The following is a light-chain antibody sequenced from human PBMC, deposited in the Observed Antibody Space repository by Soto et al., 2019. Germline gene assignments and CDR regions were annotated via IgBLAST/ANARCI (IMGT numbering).Light chain of an antibody. CDR3: AAWDDSLNGYV. J-gene: IGLJ1*01. CDR1: SSNIGSDT. V-gene: IGLV1-44*01. CDR2: TNN. Sequence: QSVLTQPPSASGPPGQRVTISCSGSSSNIGSDTVNLYQQLPGTAPKLLIYTNNQRPSGVPDRFSGSKSGTSASLAISGLQYEDEADYYCAAWDDSLNGYVFGTGTKLTVL.